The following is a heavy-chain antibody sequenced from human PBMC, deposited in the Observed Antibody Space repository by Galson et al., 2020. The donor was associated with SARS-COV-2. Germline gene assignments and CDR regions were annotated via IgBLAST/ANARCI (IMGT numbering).Heavy chain of an antibody. CDR2: FYYSGNI. CDR1: DDSIRNYY. CDR3: ARENCSGPNWIVDAFDI. V-gene: IGHV4-59*01. J-gene: IGHJ3*02. D-gene: IGHD2-15*01. Sequence: SETLSLTCTVSDDSIRNYYWNWIRQSPGKGLEWIASFYYSGNINYNPSLRSRLTLSGDTSTNQLSLKLSSVTAADTAVYYCARENCSGPNWIVDAFDIWGQGTAVTVSP.